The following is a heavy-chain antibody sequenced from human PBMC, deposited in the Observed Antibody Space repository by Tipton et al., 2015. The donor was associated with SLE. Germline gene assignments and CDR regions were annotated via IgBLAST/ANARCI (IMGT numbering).Heavy chain of an antibody. Sequence: GLVKPSETLSLTCTVSGGSISSYYWSWIRQPPGKGLEWIGYISYSGSTDYDPSLKSRVTISVDTSENQFSLTLSSVTAADTAVYFCARAPAPAPPTHYYYYFMDVWGKGTTVTVSS. D-gene: IGHD2-2*01. CDR2: ISYSGST. CDR1: GGSISSYY. CDR3: ARAPAPAPPTHYYYYFMDV. J-gene: IGHJ6*03. V-gene: IGHV4-59*01.